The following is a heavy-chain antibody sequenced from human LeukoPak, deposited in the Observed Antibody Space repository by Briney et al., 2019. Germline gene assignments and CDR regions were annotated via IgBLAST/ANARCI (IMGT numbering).Heavy chain of an antibody. Sequence: SETLSLTCTVSGGSISSYYWSWIRQPPGKGLEWIGSIYYSGSTYYNPSLKSRVTISVGTSKNQFSLKLSSVTAADTAVYYCARTLYDSSGYYYSPWYFDLWGRGTLVTVSS. CDR1: GGSISSYY. D-gene: IGHD3-22*01. J-gene: IGHJ2*01. CDR3: ARTLYDSSGYYYSPWYFDL. V-gene: IGHV4-59*05. CDR2: IYYSGST.